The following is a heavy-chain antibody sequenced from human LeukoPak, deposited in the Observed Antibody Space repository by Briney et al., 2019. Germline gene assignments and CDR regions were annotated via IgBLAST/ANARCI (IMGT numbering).Heavy chain of an antibody. CDR3: ARRHGYSGYVIDY. Sequence: GESLKISCKGSGYSFTSYWIDWVRQMTGKGLEWMGIIYPGDSDTRYSPSFQGQVTISADKSISTAYLQWSSLKASDTAMYYCARRHGYSGYVIDYWGQGTLVTVSS. V-gene: IGHV5-51*01. CDR2: IYPGDSDT. D-gene: IGHD5-12*01. CDR1: GYSFTSYW. J-gene: IGHJ4*02.